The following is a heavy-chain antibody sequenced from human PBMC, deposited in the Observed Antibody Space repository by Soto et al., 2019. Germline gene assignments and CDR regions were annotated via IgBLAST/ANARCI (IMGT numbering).Heavy chain of an antibody. CDR2: IIPVFGLV. Sequence: QVHLLLQSGAEVKKPGSSVKVSCKAPGGTPSNSAISWVRQAPGQGLEWMGGIIPVFGLVKYAQNFQVRVTITADESTNTAYMEMSSLRPEDTAVYYCAGGRIVVVGSRAYYGMDVWGQGTTVTVSS. D-gene: IGHD3-22*01. V-gene: IGHV1-69*01. CDR3: AGGRIVVVGSRAYYGMDV. CDR1: GGTPSNSA. J-gene: IGHJ6*02.